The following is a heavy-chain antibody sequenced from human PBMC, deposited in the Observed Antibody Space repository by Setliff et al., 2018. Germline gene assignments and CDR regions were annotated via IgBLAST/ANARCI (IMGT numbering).Heavy chain of an antibody. CDR3: ASGHRYGYLFEY. Sequence: GGSLRLSCAASGFIFSTYAMNWVRQAPGKGLEWISHISSGSANIYYADSVKGRFTISRDNAKNSLYLQMNSLRAEDTAVYYCASGHRYGYLFEYWGQGTLVTVSS. CDR1: GFIFSTYA. CDR2: ISSGSANI. J-gene: IGHJ4*02. D-gene: IGHD5-18*01. V-gene: IGHV3-48*04.